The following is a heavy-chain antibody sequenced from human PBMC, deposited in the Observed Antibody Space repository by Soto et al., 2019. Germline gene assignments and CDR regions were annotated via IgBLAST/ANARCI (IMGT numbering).Heavy chain of an antibody. J-gene: IGHJ5*02. Sequence: GGSLRLSCASSGFTFSSYSMNWVRQAPGKGLEWASYISSSGSTIHYADSVEGRFTISRDNAKNSLYLQMYSLRDEDTAVYYFARPYRTKRFDPWGQGTLVRSPQ. CDR1: GFTFSSYS. CDR2: ISSSGSTI. V-gene: IGHV3-48*02. CDR3: ARPYRTKRFDP. D-gene: IGHD1-1*01.